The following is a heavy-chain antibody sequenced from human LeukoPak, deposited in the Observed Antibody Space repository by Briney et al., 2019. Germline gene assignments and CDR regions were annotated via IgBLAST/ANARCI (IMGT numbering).Heavy chain of an antibody. J-gene: IGHJ4*02. CDR2: IYYSGST. V-gene: IGHV4-31*03. Sequence: PSETLSLTCTVSGGSISSGGYYWSWIRQHPGKGLEWIGYIYYSGSTYYNPSLKSRVTIPVDTSKNQFSLKLSSVTAADTAVYYCARDKAGGGLDYWGQGTLVTVSS. D-gene: IGHD3-16*01. CDR1: GGSISSGGYY. CDR3: ARDKAGGGLDY.